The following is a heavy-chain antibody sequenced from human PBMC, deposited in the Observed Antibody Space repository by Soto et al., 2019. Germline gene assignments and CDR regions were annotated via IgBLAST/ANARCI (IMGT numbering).Heavy chain of an antibody. CDR1: GVPVTSGSYY. V-gene: IGHV4-61*01. D-gene: IGHD2-15*01. Sequence: QVHLQESGPGLVKPSGTLSLTCTVSGVPVTSGSYYWSWIRQPPGKGLEWIGYIFYTGSTNYNPSLKSRVSISLDTSKNQFSLKLSSVTAADTAVYYCARGPLTTPRTEYFNHWGQGTLVTVSS. CDR3: ARGPLTTPRTEYFNH. J-gene: IGHJ1*01. CDR2: IFYTGST.